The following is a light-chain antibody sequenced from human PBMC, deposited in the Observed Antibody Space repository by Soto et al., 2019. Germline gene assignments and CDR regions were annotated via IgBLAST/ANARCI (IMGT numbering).Light chain of an antibody. J-gene: IGKJ5*01. CDR2: GAS. V-gene: IGKV3-20*01. CDR3: QQYGTSPRT. Sequence: EIVSTQNPGNLSLSPGERAPPSCRTSQSISSNYLAWYQQKPGQAPRLVIYGASSRATGITDRVSGSGSGTDVTLTISRLEPEDCAVYMCQQYGTSPRTFGQGTRLEI. CDR1: QSISSNY.